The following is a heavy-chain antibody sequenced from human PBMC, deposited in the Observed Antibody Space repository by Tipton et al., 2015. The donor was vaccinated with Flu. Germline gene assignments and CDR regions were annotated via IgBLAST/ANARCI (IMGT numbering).Heavy chain of an antibody. J-gene: IGHJ6*02. CDR3: PSQQFSGSYVYYYGMDV. Sequence: QLVQSGAKGKKPGESLKISCKGSGYSFTSYWIGWVRQMPGKGLEWMGIIYPGDSDTRYSPSFQGQDTISADKSISTAYLQWSSLKASDTAMYYCPSQQFSGSYVYYYGMDVWGQGTTVPVSS. CDR2: IYPGDSDT. CDR1: GYSFTSYW. V-gene: IGHV5-51*01. D-gene: IGHD1-26*01.